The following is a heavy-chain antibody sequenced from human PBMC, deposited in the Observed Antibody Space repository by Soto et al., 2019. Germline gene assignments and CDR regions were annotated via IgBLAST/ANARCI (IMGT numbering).Heavy chain of an antibody. CDR3: ARDAYYDILTGFGPIGY. CDR1: GFTFSSYG. Sequence: QVQLVEPGGGVVQPGRSLRLSCAASGFTFSSYGMHWVRQAPGKGLEWVAVIWYDGSNKYYADSVKGRFTISRDNSKNTLYLQMNSLRAEDTAVYYCARDAYYDILTGFGPIGYWGQGTLVTVSS. CDR2: IWYDGSNK. D-gene: IGHD3-9*01. J-gene: IGHJ4*02. V-gene: IGHV3-33*01.